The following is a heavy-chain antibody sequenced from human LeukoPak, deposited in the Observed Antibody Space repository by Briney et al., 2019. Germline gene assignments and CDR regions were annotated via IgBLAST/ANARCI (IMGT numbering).Heavy chain of an antibody. CDR3: ARQRGSGCLDY. Sequence: GGSLRLSCAASGFTFNTYTMNWVRQAPGKGLEWVSSISSSGFYIYYADSVKGRFTISRDNAKNSLSLQMNSLRAEDTAVYYCARQRGSGCLDYWGQGTLVTVSS. J-gene: IGHJ4*02. V-gene: IGHV3-21*01. D-gene: IGHD6-19*01. CDR1: GFTFNTYT. CDR2: ISSSGFYI.